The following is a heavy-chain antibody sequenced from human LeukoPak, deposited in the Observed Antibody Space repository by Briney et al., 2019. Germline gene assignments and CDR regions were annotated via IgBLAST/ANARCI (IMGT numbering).Heavy chain of an antibody. D-gene: IGHD4-17*01. CDR2: MNTNRGNT. Sequence: ASVRVSCKDSGYTFTSYDVNWVRQAAGQGLEWLGWMNTNRGNTGYAQKCQGRVSMTRNTSISTAYMELSSLRSEDTAVYYCARTPLRSSRKNYFDYWGQGTLVTVSS. CDR1: GYTFTSYD. J-gene: IGHJ4*02. CDR3: ARTPLRSSRKNYFDY. V-gene: IGHV1-8*01.